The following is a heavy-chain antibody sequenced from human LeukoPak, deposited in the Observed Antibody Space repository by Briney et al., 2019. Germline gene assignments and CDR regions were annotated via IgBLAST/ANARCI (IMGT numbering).Heavy chain of an antibody. CDR1: GYTFTSYA. D-gene: IGHD1-26*01. Sequence: GASVKVSCKASGYTFTSYAMNWVRQAPGQGLEWMGWINTNTGNPTYAQGFTGRFVFSLDTSVSTAYLQISSLKAEDTAVYYCARDYYPYPYYYGMDVWGQGTTVTVSS. CDR2: INTNTGNP. V-gene: IGHV7-4-1*02. J-gene: IGHJ6*02. CDR3: ARDYYPYPYYYGMDV.